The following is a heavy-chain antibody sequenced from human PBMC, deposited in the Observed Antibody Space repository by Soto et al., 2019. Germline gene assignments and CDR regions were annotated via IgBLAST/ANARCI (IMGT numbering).Heavy chain of an antibody. J-gene: IGHJ5*02. V-gene: IGHV1-2*07. CDR2: INPNSGGT. Sequence: GASVKVSCKASGYTFTSYYMHWVRQAPGQGLEWMGWINPNSGGTNYAHKFQGRVTMTRDTSISTAYMELSRLRSDDTAVYYCAREHSNYGNWFDPWGQGTLVTVSS. CDR3: AREHSNYGNWFDP. CDR1: GYTFTSYY. D-gene: IGHD4-4*01.